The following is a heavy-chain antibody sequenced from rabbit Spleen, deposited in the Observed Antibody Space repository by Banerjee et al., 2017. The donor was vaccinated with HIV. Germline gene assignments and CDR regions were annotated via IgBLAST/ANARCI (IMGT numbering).Heavy chain of an antibody. D-gene: IGHD1-1*01. J-gene: IGHJ4*01. CDR2: INAATGKP. CDR3: ARDLVGVIGWNFYL. Sequence: QEQLVESGGGLVQPEGSLTLTCKASGFSFSDRDVMCWVRQAPGKGLEWIACINAATGKPVYATWAKGRFTISRTSSSTVTLRMTSLTAADRATYFCARDLVGVIGWNFYLWGPVPLVPVS. V-gene: IGHV1S45*01. CDR1: GFSFSDRDV.